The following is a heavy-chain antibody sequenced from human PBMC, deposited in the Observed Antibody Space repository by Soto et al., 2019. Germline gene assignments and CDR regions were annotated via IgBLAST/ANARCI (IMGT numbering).Heavy chain of an antibody. J-gene: IGHJ4*02. CDR1: GYTFPSYG. D-gene: IGHD1-26*01. CDR2: ISAFNGKT. Sequence: QVQLVQSGAEVKKPGASVKVSCKASGYTFPSYGITWVRQAPGQGLEWMGWISAFNGKTDYPLKFQGRVTMTTDTFTSTAYMELRSLRSDDTAVYYCARSSHSEELPYYFDHWGQGNLVTVSS. CDR3: ARSSHSEELPYYFDH. V-gene: IGHV1-18*01.